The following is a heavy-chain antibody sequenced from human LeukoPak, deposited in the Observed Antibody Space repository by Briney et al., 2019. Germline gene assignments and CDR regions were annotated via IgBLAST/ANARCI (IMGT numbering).Heavy chain of an antibody. D-gene: IGHD3-3*01. V-gene: IGHV3-23*01. CDR2: ISGSGGST. CDR3: AKDSPGYYDFWSGYYTGDWFDP. J-gene: IGHJ5*02. Sequence: GGSLRLSCAAFGFTFSSYAMSWVRQAPGKGLEWVSAISGSGGSTYYADSVKGRFTISRDNSKNTLYLQMNSLRAEDTAVYYCAKDSPGYYDFWSGYYTGDWFDPWGQGTLVTVSS. CDR1: GFTFSSYA.